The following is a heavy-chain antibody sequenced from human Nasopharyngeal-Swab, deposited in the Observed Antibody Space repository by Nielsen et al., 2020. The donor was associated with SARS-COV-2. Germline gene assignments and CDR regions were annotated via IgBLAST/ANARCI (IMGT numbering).Heavy chain of an antibody. Sequence: GESLKISCAASGFTFSSYAMSWVRQAPGKGLEWVSAISGSGGSTYYADSVKGRFTISRDNSKNTLYLQMNSLRAEDTAVYYCARDLDSGSYPYWGQGTLVTVSS. V-gene: IGHV3-23*01. CDR2: ISGSGGST. D-gene: IGHD1-26*01. J-gene: IGHJ4*02. CDR3: ARDLDSGSYPY. CDR1: GFTFSSYA.